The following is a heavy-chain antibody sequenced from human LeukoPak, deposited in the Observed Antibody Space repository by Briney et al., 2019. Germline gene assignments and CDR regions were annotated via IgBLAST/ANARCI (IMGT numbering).Heavy chain of an antibody. V-gene: IGHV3-53*01. J-gene: IGHJ4*02. CDR2: IYTGGNT. Sequence: GGSLRLSCAASGFTVDSNYLSWVRQAPGKGLEWASTIYTGGNTYYAASVKGRFTISRDFSKNTMFLHMNSLRAEDTAMYYCARGDDSGYYDYFDYWGQGALVTVSS. CDR3: ARGDDSGYYDYFDY. D-gene: IGHD3-22*01. CDR1: GFTVDSNY.